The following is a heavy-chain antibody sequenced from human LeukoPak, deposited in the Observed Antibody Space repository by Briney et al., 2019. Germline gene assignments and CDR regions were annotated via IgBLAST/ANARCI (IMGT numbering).Heavy chain of an antibody. CDR3: ARRGYSGYVDY. Sequence: SETLSLTCTVSGGSISRYYLSWIRQPPGKGLECIAYIYYSGSTNYNPSLKSRVNISVATSKNQFSLKLGSVTAADTAVYYCARRGYSGYVDYWGQGTLVTVSS. D-gene: IGHD5-12*01. V-gene: IGHV4-59*08. CDR2: IYYSGST. J-gene: IGHJ4*02. CDR1: GGSISRYY.